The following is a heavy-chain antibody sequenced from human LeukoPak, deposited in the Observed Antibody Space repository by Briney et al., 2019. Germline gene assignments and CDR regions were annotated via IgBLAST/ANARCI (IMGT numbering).Heavy chain of an antibody. J-gene: IGHJ4*02. Sequence: PSETLSLTCTVSGGSISSSSYYWGWIRQPPGKGLEWIGSIYYSGSTYYNPSLKSRVTISVDTSKNQFSLKLSSVTAADTAVYYCASHHYGSESYVGGFDYWGQGTLVTVSS. CDR1: GGSISSSSYY. CDR2: IYYSGST. D-gene: IGHD3-10*01. V-gene: IGHV4-39*07. CDR3: ASHHYGSESYVGGFDY.